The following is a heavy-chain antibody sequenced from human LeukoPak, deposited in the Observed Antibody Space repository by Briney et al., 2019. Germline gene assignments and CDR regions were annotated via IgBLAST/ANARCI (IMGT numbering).Heavy chain of an antibody. J-gene: IGHJ4*02. D-gene: IGHD5-24*01. CDR3: ARGARAGYNLEPFDY. CDR2: IYSSGST. Sequence: SETLSLTCTVSGGPISTYYWSWIRQPPGKGLEWIGYIYSSGSTNYNPSLKSRVTISVDTSKNQFSLKLSSVTAADTAVYYCARGARAGYNLEPFDYWGQGTLVTVSS. V-gene: IGHV4-59*08. CDR1: GGPISTYY.